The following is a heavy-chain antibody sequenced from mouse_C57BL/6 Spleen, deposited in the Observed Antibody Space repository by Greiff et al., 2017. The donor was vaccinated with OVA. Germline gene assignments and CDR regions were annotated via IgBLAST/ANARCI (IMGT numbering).Heavy chain of an antibody. Sequence: EVMLVESGGGLVQPKGSLKLSCAASGFSFNTYAMNWVRQAPGKGLEWVARIRSKSNNYATYYADSVKDRFTISRDDSESMLYLQMNNLKTEDTVMYYCVRHWYYSNYDAMDYWGQGTSVTVSS. CDR1: GFSFNTYA. CDR3: VRHWYYSNYDAMDY. CDR2: IRSKSNNYAT. J-gene: IGHJ4*01. D-gene: IGHD2-5*01. V-gene: IGHV10-1*01.